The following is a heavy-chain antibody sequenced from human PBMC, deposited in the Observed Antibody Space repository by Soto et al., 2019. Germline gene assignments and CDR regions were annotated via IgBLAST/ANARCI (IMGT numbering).Heavy chain of an antibody. V-gene: IGHV5-51*01. CDR2: IYPGDSDT. CDR1: CYTFSTYW. D-gene: IGHD2-21*02. Sequence: GESLKISCQGFCYTFSTYWIGWVRQKPGKGLEWMGIIYPGDSDTRYSPSFQGQVTISADKSISTAYLQWSSLKASDTAMYYCARHAAYCGGDCYPADYYYGMDVWGQGTTVTVSS. CDR3: ARHAAYCGGDCYPADYYYGMDV. J-gene: IGHJ6*02.